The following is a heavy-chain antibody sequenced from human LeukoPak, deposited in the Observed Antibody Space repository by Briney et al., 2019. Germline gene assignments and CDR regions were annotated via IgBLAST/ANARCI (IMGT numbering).Heavy chain of an antibody. V-gene: IGHV3-23*01. Sequence: GGSLRLSCAASGFTFSSYAMSWVRQAPGKGLEWVSAISGSGGSIYYADSVKGRFTISRDNSKNTLYLQMNSLRAEDTAVYYCAKRAYYYDSSGYYYYFDYWGQGTLVTVSS. D-gene: IGHD3-22*01. CDR3: AKRAYYYDSSGYYYYFDY. CDR1: GFTFSSYA. CDR2: ISGSGGSI. J-gene: IGHJ4*02.